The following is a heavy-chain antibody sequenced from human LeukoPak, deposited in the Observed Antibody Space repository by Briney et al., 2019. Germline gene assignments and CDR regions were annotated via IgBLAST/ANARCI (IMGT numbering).Heavy chain of an antibody. CDR2: ISKSGDDT. V-gene: IGHV3-64*01. J-gene: IGHJ1*01. D-gene: IGHD2-2*01. CDR1: GFDFSTYA. Sequence: GGSLRLSCAASGFDFSTYAMHWVGLTPGKGLEFVSAISKSGDDTSYGNDVKGRFTISRDNIKNTVDLEMGSLRVDDTGIYYCARIPEYWGQGTVVTVSS. CDR3: ARIPEY.